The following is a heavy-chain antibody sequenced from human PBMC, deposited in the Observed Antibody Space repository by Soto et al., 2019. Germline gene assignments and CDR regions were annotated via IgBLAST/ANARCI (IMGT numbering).Heavy chain of an antibody. CDR2: ISAYNGNT. CDR1: GYTFTSYG. V-gene: IGHV1-18*01. J-gene: IGHJ6*03. D-gene: IGHD2-21*02. CDR3: ARVPDGDPYFYDYYMDV. Sequence: QVQLVQSGAAVKKPGASVKVSCKASGYTFTSYGISWVRQAPGQGRVWMGWISAYNGNTNYAQKLQGRVTMTTDTSTSTAYMELRSLRSDDTAVYYCARVPDGDPYFYDYYMDVWGKGTTVTVSS.